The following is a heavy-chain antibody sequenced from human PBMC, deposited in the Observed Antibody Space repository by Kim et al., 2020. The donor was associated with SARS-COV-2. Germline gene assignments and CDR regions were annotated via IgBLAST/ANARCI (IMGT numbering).Heavy chain of an antibody. CDR1: GFTFSSYS. J-gene: IGHJ6*02. CDR3: ARDNNYYDSSGYYYDYYYGMDV. D-gene: IGHD3-22*01. V-gene: IGHV3-48*02. Sequence: GGSLRLSCAASGFTFSSYSMNWVRQAPGKGLELVSYISSSSSTIYYADSVKGRFTISRDNAKNSLYLQMNSLRDEDTAVYYCARDNNYYDSSGYYYDYYYGMDVWGQGTTVTGSS. CDR2: ISSSSSTI.